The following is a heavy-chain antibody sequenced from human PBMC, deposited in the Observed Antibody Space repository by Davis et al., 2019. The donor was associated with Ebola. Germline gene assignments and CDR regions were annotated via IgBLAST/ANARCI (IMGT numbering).Heavy chain of an antibody. V-gene: IGHV3-33*06. CDR2: IWYDGSNK. J-gene: IGHJ6*02. D-gene: IGHD3-3*01. CDR3: AKDQDAYYDFWNGHLYGMDV. CDR1: GFTFSSYG. Sequence: PGGSLRLSCAASGFTFSSYGMHWVRQAPGKGLEWVAVIWYDGSNKYYADSVKGRFTISRDNSKNTLYLQMNSLRAEDTAVYYCAKDQDAYYDFWNGHLYGMDVWGQGTTVTVSS.